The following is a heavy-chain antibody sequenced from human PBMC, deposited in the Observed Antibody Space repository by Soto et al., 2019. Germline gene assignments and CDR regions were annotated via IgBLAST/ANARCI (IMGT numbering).Heavy chain of an antibody. J-gene: IGHJ4*02. CDR3: ERAPSYGGNSAGFDY. D-gene: IGHD4-17*01. CDR2: ISFDGSKI. V-gene: IGHV3-30*14. CDR1: GFNFRRYA. Sequence: QVQLVESGGGVVQPGRSLRLSCAASGFNFRRYAMHWVRQAPGKGREWVSVISFDGSKIYYTDYVKGRFSISRHNCKNTLSPLINSLTAEDTAIYYCERAPSYGGNSAGFDYWGQGTLGTVSS.